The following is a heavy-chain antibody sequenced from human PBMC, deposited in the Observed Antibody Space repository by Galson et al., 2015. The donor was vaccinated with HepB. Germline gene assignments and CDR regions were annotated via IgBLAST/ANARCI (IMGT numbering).Heavy chain of an antibody. CDR3: AKGQTMVRGGIDY. CDR2: ISWNSGSI. J-gene: IGHJ4*02. Sequence: SLRLSCAASGFTFDDYAMHWVRHAPGKGLEWVSGISWNSGSIGYADSVKGRFTISRDNAKNSLYLQMNSLRAEDTALYYCAKGQTMVRGGIDYWGQGTLVTVSS. D-gene: IGHD3-10*01. V-gene: IGHV3-9*01. CDR1: GFTFDDYA.